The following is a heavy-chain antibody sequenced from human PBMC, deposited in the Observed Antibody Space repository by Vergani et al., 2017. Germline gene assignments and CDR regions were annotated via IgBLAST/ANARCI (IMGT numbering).Heavy chain of an antibody. CDR1: GGSMSGHY. V-gene: IGHV4-59*11. CDR2: MYHSGST. CDR3: ASDTHSGQRADR. D-gene: IGHD6-19*01. Sequence: QAQLQESGPGLVKPSETLSLTCSVSGGSMSGHYWSWIRQPPGKELEWIGYMYHSGSTNYNPSLETRVTISGDTSKNQFSLKLNSVTAADTAVYYCASDTHSGQRADRWGQGILVTVTS. J-gene: IGHJ5*02.